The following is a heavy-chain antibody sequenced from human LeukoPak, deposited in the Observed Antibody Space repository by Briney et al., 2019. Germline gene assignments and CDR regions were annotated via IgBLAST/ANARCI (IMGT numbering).Heavy chain of an antibody. CDR2: IYYSGST. Sequence: PSETLSLTCTVSGGSISSGGYYWSWIRQHPGKGLEWIGYIYYSGSTYYNPSLKSRVTISVDTSKNQFSLKLSSVTAADTAVYYCARGPHCGSTSCFLFDPWGQGTLVTVSS. D-gene: IGHD2-2*01. J-gene: IGHJ5*02. CDR1: GGSISSGGYY. CDR3: ARGPHCGSTSCFLFDP. V-gene: IGHV4-31*03.